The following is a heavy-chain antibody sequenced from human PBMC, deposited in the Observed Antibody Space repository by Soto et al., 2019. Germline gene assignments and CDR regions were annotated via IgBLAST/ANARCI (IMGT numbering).Heavy chain of an antibody. CDR2: ISGCGGST. CDR3: AKGSLSSSLVYMDV. D-gene: IGHD6-6*01. V-gene: IGHV3-23*01. J-gene: IGHJ6*03. CDR1: GFTFSSYA. Sequence: GGSLRLSCAASGFTFSSYAMSWFRQAPGKGLEWVSAISGCGGSTYYADSVKGRFTISRDNSKNTLYLQMNSLRAEDTAVYYCAKGSLSSSLVYMDVWGKGTTVTVSS.